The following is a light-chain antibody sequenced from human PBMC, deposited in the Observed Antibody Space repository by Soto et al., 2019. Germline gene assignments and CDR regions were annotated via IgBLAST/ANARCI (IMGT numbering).Light chain of an antibody. CDR2: DAS. J-gene: IGKJ1*01. CDR1: QSMSSW. CDR3: QQYNGPSWT. Sequence: EIQMTQSPSTLSASVGDRVTISCRASQSMSSWLAWYQQKPGTAPKLLIYDASSLESGVPSRVSGSGSGTEFTLTISSLQPDDFATYYCQQYNGPSWTFGQGTKVDIK. V-gene: IGKV1-5*01.